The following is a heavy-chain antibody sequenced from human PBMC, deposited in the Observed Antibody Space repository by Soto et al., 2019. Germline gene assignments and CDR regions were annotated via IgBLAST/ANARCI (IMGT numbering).Heavy chain of an antibody. Sequence: PGGSLRLSCAASGFTFSSYAMNWVRQAPGKGLEWVSAISGSGGSTYYADSVKGRFTISRDNSKNTLYLQMNSLRAEDTAVYYCATPMWDIVVVPAALDAAAFDYWGQGTLVTVSS. CDR3: ATPMWDIVVVPAALDAAAFDY. CDR1: GFTFSSYA. CDR2: ISGSGGST. V-gene: IGHV3-23*01. J-gene: IGHJ4*02. D-gene: IGHD2-2*01.